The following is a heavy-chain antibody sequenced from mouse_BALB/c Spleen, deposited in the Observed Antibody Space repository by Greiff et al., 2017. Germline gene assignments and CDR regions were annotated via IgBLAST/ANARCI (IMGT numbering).Heavy chain of an antibody. V-gene: IGHV1-7*01. J-gene: IGHJ3*01. D-gene: IGHD2-14*01. CDR3: ARSYYRYDRGAWFAY. Sequence: VQGVESGAELAKPGASVKMSCKASGYTFTSYWMHWVKQRPGQGLEWIGYINPSTGYTEYNQKFKDKATLTADKSSSTAYMQLSSLTSEDSAVYYCARSYYRYDRGAWFAYWGQGTLVTVSA. CDR1: GYTFTSYW. CDR2: INPSTGYT.